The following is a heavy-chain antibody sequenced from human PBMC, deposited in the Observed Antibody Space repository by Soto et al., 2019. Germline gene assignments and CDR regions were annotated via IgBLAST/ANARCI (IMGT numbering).Heavy chain of an antibody. J-gene: IGHJ4*02. CDR2: ISGASGTI. Sequence: PGGSLRLSCAASGFTFRNDTMNWVRQAPGKGMEWLSYISGASGTIYYADSMQGRFTISRDNAKNSLYLQMNSLRAEDTAMYYCARGRYYYDCSGYYYSRYFDYWGQGTLVTVSS. CDR3: ARGRYYYDCSGYYYSRYFDY. D-gene: IGHD3-22*01. V-gene: IGHV3-48*01. CDR1: GFTFRNDT.